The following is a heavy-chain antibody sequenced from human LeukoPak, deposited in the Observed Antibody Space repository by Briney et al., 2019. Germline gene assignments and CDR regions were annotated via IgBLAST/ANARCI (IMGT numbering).Heavy chain of an antibody. Sequence: GGSLRLSCAASGFTSSSYAMSWVRQAPGKGLEWVSLISGGGGTTYYADSVKGRFTISRDKSMSTVYLQMYSLRAEDTAVYYCAKDIVTCGPRGYFDYWGQGTLVTVSS. CDR2: ISGGGGTT. D-gene: IGHD1-26*01. CDR1: GFTSSSYA. CDR3: AKDIVTCGPRGYFDY. V-gene: IGHV3-23*01. J-gene: IGHJ4*02.